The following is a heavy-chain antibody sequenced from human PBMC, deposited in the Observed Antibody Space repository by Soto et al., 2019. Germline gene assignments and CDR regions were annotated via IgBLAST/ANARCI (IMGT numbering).Heavy chain of an antibody. D-gene: IGHD1-26*01. CDR2: ISSSSSYI. Sequence: GGSLRLSCAASGFTFSSYSMNWVRQAPGKGLEWVSSISSSSSYIYYADSVKGRFTISRDNAKNSLYLQMNSLRAEDTAVYCCARVHPSGSYHPWYFDLWGRGTLVTVSS. J-gene: IGHJ2*01. V-gene: IGHV3-21*01. CDR1: GFTFSSYS. CDR3: ARVHPSGSYHPWYFDL.